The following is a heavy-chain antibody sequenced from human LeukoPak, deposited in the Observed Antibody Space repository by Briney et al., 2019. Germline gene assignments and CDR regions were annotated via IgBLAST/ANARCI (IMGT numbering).Heavy chain of an antibody. Sequence: PGRSLRLSCAASGFTFSSYGMHWVRQAPGKGLEWVAVIWYDGSNKYYADSVKGRFTISRDNSKNTLYLQMNSLRAEDTAVYYCAKDNGAPYCSAGSCSLYYWGQGTLVTVSS. CDR3: AKDNGAPYCSAGSCSLYY. CDR1: GFTFSSYG. CDR2: IWYDGSNK. J-gene: IGHJ4*02. V-gene: IGHV3-33*06. D-gene: IGHD2-15*01.